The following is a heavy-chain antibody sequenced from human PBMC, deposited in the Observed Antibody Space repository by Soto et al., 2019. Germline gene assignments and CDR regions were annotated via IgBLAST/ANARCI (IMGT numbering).Heavy chain of an antibody. CDR3: ARLWRDIVVVPADPDYYYYGMDV. Sequence: SETLSLTCTVSGGSISSYYWSWIRQPPGKGLEWIGYIYYSGSTNYNPSLKSRVTISVDTSKNQFSLKLSSVTAADTAVYYCARLWRDIVVVPADPDYYYYGMDVWGQGTTVTVSS. V-gene: IGHV4-59*01. D-gene: IGHD2-2*01. CDR2: IYYSGST. CDR1: GGSISSYY. J-gene: IGHJ6*02.